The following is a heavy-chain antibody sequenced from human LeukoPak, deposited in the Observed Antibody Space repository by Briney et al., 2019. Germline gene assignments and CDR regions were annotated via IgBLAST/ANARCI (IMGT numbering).Heavy chain of an antibody. CDR3: ARIHNSYGVIDY. V-gene: IGHV4-34*01. J-gene: IGHJ4*02. CDR1: GGSFSGYY. CDR2: INHSGST. Sequence: SETLSLTCAVYGGSFSGYYWSWIRQPPGKGLEWIGEINHSGSTNYNPSLKSRVTISVDTSKNQFSLKLSSVTAADTAVYYCARIHNSYGVIDYWGQGTLVTVSS. D-gene: IGHD1-20*01.